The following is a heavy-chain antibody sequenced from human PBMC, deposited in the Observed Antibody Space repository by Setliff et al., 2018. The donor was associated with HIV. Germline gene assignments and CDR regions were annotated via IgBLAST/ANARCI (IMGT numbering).Heavy chain of an antibody. D-gene: IGHD5-12*01. CDR3: ARVMIGYSGYDAFDY. CDR1: GFAFSDYD. Sequence: GSLRLSCATSGFAFSDYDFHWVRQVTGEGLEWVSYITGSSSYTNYADSVKGRFTISRDNAKNSLYLQMNSLRAEDTAVYYCARVMIGYSGYDAFDYWGQGTLVTVSS. J-gene: IGHJ4*02. V-gene: IGHV3-11*05. CDR2: ITGSSSYT.